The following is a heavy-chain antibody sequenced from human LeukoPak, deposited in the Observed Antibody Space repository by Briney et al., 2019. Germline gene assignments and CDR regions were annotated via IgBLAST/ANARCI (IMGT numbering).Heavy chain of an antibody. V-gene: IGHV5-51*01. D-gene: IGHD3-10*01. Sequence: PGESLKISSKASGYTFTHQWIGWVRQMSGSGLEWMGIIYPRDSDTIYSPSFQGHVTISADTSINTAYLEWSSLEASDTAIYYCARHSDVIGAIWGQGTLVTVSS. CDR2: IYPRDSDT. J-gene: IGHJ4*02. CDR3: ARHSDVIGAI. CDR1: GYTFTHQW.